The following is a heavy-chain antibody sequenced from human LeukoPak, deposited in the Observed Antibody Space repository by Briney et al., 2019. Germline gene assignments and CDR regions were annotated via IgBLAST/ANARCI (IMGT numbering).Heavy chain of an antibody. Sequence: GGSLRLSCTVSGFSLSSYALSWVRQAPGRGLEWVSTITGSGGSIYYADSVKGRFTISRDNSKNTLSLQMNSLRAEDTAIYYCAKVGTDVLRYFDWLFHPDFDYWGQGTLVTVSS. V-gene: IGHV3-23*01. J-gene: IGHJ4*02. D-gene: IGHD3-9*01. CDR2: ITGSGGSI. CDR3: AKVGTDVLRYFDWLFHPDFDY. CDR1: GFSLSSYA.